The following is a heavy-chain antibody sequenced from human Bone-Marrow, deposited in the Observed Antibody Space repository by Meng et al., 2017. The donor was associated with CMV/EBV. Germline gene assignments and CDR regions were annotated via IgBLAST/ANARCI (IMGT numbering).Heavy chain of an antibody. D-gene: IGHD1-26*01. V-gene: IGHV1-58*01. CDR1: GFTFTSSA. CDR2: IVVGSGNT. Sequence: SVKVSCKASGFTFTSSAVQWVRQARGQRLEWIGWIVVGSGNTNYAQKFQERVTITRDMSTSTAYMELSSLRSEDTAVYYCAAEGVGSSPIVYYWGQGTLVTVSS. CDR3: AAEGVGSSPIVYY. J-gene: IGHJ4*02.